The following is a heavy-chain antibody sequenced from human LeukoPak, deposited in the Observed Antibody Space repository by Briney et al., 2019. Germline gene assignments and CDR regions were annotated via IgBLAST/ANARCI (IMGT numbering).Heavy chain of an antibody. CDR1: GGSISSYY. J-gene: IGHJ5*02. Sequence: SETLSLTCTVSGGSISSYYWSWIRPPPGKGLEWVGYIYHKGSTNYNPYLTSRVTISVDTSKNQFSLTLSSVTTADTAVYSCAGGATTVFDPWGQGTMVPVSS. V-gene: IGHV4-59*08. CDR3: AGGATTVFDP. D-gene: IGHD4-11*01. CDR2: IYHKGST.